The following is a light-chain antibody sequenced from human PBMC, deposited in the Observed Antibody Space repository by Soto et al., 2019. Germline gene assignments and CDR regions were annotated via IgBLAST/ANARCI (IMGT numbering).Light chain of an antibody. CDR3: QQYGSSLAWT. CDR2: DAS. V-gene: IGKV3-20*01. CDR1: QSVSSRS. J-gene: IGKJ1*01. Sequence: EIVLTQSPGTLSLSPGERATLSCRASQSVSSRSLAWYQQKPCQAPRLLISDASNRAADIPDRFSGSGSGTDFTLTISRLEPEDFAVYYCQQYGSSLAWTFGQGTKVDIK.